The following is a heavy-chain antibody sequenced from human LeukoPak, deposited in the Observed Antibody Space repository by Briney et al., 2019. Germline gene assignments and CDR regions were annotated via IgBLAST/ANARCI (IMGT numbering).Heavy chain of an antibody. J-gene: IGHJ4*02. Sequence: GGSLRLSCAASGFTFDDYAMHWVRQAPGKGLEWVSGVSWNSGSIGYADSVTGRFTISRDNAKNSLYLQMSSLRAEDTALYYCAKSRVVVVAASPFDYWGQGTLVTVSS. V-gene: IGHV3-9*01. CDR2: VSWNSGSI. CDR3: AKSRVVVVAASPFDY. CDR1: GFTFDDYA. D-gene: IGHD2-15*01.